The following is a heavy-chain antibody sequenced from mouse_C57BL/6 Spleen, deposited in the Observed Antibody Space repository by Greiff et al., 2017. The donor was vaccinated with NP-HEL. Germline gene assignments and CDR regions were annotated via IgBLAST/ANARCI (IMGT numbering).Heavy chain of an antibody. CDR1: GFTFSDYG. J-gene: IGHJ4*01. CDR3: AKNWDDYAMDY. D-gene: IGHD4-1*01. Sequence: VKLMESGGGLVKPGGSLKLSCAASGFTFSDYGMHWVRQAPEKGLEWVAYISSGSSTIYYADTVKGRFTISRDNAKNTLFLQMTSLRSEDTAMYYCAKNWDDYAMDYWGQGTSVTVSS. V-gene: IGHV5-17*01. CDR2: ISSGSSTI.